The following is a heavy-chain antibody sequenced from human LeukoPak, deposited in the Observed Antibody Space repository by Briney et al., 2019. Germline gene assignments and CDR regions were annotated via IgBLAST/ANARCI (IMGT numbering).Heavy chain of an antibody. CDR1: GFSFSTYS. Sequence: PGGSLRLSCAASGFSFSTYSINWVRQAPGKGLEWISYISSSSSSIYYADSVKGRFSISRDNAKNLVYPQMNSLRADDTAVYYCARGLDHFDYWGQGTLVTISS. J-gene: IGHJ4*02. V-gene: IGHV3-48*01. CDR3: ARGLDHFDY. CDR2: ISSSSSSI.